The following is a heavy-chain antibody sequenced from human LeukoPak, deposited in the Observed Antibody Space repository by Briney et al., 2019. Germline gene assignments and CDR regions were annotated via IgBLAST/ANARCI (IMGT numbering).Heavy chain of an antibody. V-gene: IGHV3-7*03. Sequence: GGSLRLSCAASGFSFSSYAMTWARQAPGKGLEWVASINHNGNVNYYVDSVKGRFTISRDNAKNSLYLQMSNLRAEDTAVYFCARGGGLDVWGQGATVTVSS. CDR2: INHNGNVN. J-gene: IGHJ6*02. D-gene: IGHD1-26*01. CDR1: GFSFSSYA. CDR3: ARGGGLDV.